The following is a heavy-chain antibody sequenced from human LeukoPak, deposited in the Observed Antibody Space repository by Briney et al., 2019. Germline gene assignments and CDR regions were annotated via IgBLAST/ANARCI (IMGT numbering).Heavy chain of an antibody. CDR2: INPNSGGT. V-gene: IGHV1-2*02. J-gene: IGHJ4*02. D-gene: IGHD2-2*01. CDR1: GYTFTGYY. Sequence: GASVKVSCKASGYTFTGYYMHWVRQAPGQGLEWMGWINPNSGGTNYARKFQGRVTMTRDTSISTAYMELSRLRSDDTAVYYCARSLGYCSSTSCYGGYYFDYWGQGTLVTVSS. CDR3: ARSLGYCSSTSCYGGYYFDY.